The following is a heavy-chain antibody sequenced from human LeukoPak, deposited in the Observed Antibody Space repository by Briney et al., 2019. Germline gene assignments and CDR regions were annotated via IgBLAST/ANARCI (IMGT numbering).Heavy chain of an antibody. Sequence: SETLSLTCTVSGGSISSYYWTWIRQPPGKGLEWIGSLYYSGSTNYNPSLKSRVTISVDTSKNQFSLKLASLTAADTAVYYCARRPIVGSTGFYFDPWGPGTLVTVSP. CDR3: ARRPIVGSTGFYFDP. D-gene: IGHD1-26*01. CDR2: LYYSGST. V-gene: IGHV4-59*08. J-gene: IGHJ5*02. CDR1: GGSISSYY.